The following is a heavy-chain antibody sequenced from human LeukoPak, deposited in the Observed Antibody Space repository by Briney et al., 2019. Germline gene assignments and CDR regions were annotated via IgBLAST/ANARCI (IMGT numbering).Heavy chain of an antibody. CDR2: IKEDGSEK. V-gene: IGHV3-7*01. Sequence: GGSLRLSCVASGFTFNNCWMSWVRQAPGKGLEWVANIKEDGSEKYYVDSVKGRFTISRDNAKNSVFLQMNSLRAEDTALYRWAGGLYWHKHVGNCWGQGTLVTVSS. D-gene: IGHD1/OR15-1a*01. CDR1: GFTFNNCW. J-gene: IGHJ4*02. CDR3: AGGLYWHKHVGNC.